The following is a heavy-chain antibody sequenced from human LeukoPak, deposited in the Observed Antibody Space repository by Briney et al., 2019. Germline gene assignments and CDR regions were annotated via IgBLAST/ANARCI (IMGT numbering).Heavy chain of an antibody. CDR3: ARGGSSSLNFDY. D-gene: IGHD6-6*01. CDR1: GGSISSGGYS. J-gene: IGHJ4*02. Sequence: SETLSLTCTVSGGSISSGGYSWSWIRQHPGKGLEWIGYIYYSGSTYYNPSLKSRVTISVDTSKNQFSLKLSSVTAADTAVYYCARGGSSSLNFDYWGQGTLVTVSS. CDR2: IYYSGST. V-gene: IGHV4-31*02.